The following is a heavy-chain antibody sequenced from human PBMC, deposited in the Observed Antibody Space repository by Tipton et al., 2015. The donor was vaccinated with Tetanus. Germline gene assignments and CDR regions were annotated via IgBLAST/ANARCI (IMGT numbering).Heavy chain of an antibody. V-gene: IGHV4-39*01. Sequence: TLSLTCTVSGASIRGGTFYWGWIRQPPGTGLEWIGSIYESGDTYYIPSLKSRVTISVDTSTNQFSLTLNSMAAADTGVYYCARHQSGYFTPFDYWGQGKLVTVSS. CDR1: GASIRGGTFY. CDR2: IYESGDT. J-gene: IGHJ4*02. D-gene: IGHD3-3*01. CDR3: ARHQSGYFTPFDY.